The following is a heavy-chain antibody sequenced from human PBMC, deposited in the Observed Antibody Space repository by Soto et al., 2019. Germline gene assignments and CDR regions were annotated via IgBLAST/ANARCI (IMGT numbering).Heavy chain of an antibody. CDR3: ARRYGGNLDY. D-gene: IGHD1-26*01. V-gene: IGHV4-39*01. CDR1: GGSISSSSFH. Sequence: PSETLSLTCTVSGGSISSSSFHWGWIRQPPGKGLEWIGSIYYSGSTYYSPSLKGRVTISVDTSKNQFSLKLSSVTAADTAMYYCARRYGGNLDYWGQGTLVTVSS. J-gene: IGHJ4*02. CDR2: IYYSGST.